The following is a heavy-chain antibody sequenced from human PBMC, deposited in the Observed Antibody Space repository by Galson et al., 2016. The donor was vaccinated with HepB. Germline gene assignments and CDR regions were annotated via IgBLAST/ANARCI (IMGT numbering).Heavy chain of an antibody. J-gene: IGHJ4*02. CDR2: VDWDDDK. CDR1: GFSLTTSGMC. Sequence: PALVKPTQTLTLTCTFSGFSLTTSGMCVSWIRQAPGKALEWLAVVDWDDDKYYSTSLKTRLTISKDTSKNQVVLTMANMDPVDTATYFCARAVAMTTRNEHDYGDFYLDSWGQGTLVTVSS. D-gene: IGHD4-17*01. CDR3: ARAVAMTTRNEHDYGDFYLDS. V-gene: IGHV2-70*01.